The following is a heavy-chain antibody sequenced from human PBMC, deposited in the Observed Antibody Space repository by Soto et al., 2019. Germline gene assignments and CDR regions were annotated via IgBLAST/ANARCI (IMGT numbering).Heavy chain of an antibody. D-gene: IGHD1-26*01. CDR2: INPHSGGT. V-gene: IGHV1-2*02. CDR1: GYTFTGYY. Sequence: QVQLVQSGAEVKKPGASVKVSCKASGYTFTGYYMHWVRQAPGQGLEWMGWINPHSGGTNYAQKFQGRVTMTRDTSISPAYMEVSRLRSEDPAVYYCASPVGATEYYYFGMDVWGQGTTVTVSS. J-gene: IGHJ6*02. CDR3: ASPVGATEYYYFGMDV.